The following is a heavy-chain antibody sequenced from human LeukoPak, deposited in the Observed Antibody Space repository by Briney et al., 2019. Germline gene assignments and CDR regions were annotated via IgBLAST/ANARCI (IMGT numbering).Heavy chain of an antibody. CDR1: GGTFSSYA. CDR2: IIPIFGTA. J-gene: IGHJ4*02. D-gene: IGHD4-23*01. CDR3: AREEEIYGGPLDY. Sequence: ASVKVSCKASGGTFSSYAISWVRQAPGQGLKWMGRIIPIFGTANYAQKFQGRVTITTDESTSTAYMELSSLRSEDTAVYYCAREEEIYGGPLDYWGQGTLVTVSS. V-gene: IGHV1-69*05.